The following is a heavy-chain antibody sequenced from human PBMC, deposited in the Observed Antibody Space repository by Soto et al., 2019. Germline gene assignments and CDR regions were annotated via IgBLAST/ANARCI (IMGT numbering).Heavy chain of an antibody. CDR2: INRDGSIT. J-gene: IGHJ4*02. D-gene: IGHD3-22*01. Sequence: EVQLVESGGGLVQPGGSLRLSCAASGFTFSSYWMHWVRQAPGTGLVWVADINRDGSITKYADYVKGRFTISRDNSKSTLYLQMNSLSAEDTAMYYCARDEGAAVIVRGFDHWGQGALVTVSS. CDR3: ARDEGAAVIVRGFDH. V-gene: IGHV3-74*03. CDR1: GFTFSSYW.